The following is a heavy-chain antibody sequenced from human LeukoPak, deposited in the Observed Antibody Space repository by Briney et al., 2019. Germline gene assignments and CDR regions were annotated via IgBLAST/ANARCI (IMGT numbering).Heavy chain of an antibody. Sequence: SVKVSCKAFGGPFSSYAISWVRQAPGQGLEWMGGIIPIFGTANYAQKFQGRVTITADESTSTAYMELSSLRSEDTAVYYCARGRVPAATYNWFDPWGQGTLVTVSS. D-gene: IGHD2-2*01. CDR1: GGPFSSYA. CDR3: ARGRVPAATYNWFDP. CDR2: IIPIFGTA. J-gene: IGHJ5*02. V-gene: IGHV1-69*01.